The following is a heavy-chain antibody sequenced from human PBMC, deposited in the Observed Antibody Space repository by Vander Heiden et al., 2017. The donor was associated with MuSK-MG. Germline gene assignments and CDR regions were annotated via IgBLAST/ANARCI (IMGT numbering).Heavy chain of an antibody. J-gene: IGHJ4*02. CDR2: IWYDGSNK. CDR3: ARERGIAVAGTGEGFDY. CDR1: GFTFRSYG. D-gene: IGHD6-19*01. Sequence: QVQLVASGGGVVQPGRSLRLSCAASGFTFRSYGMHGVRQDPGKGLEWVAVIWYDGSNKYYADSVKGRFTISRDNSKNTLYLQMNSLRAEDTAVYYCARERGIAVAGTGEGFDYWGQGTLVTVSS. V-gene: IGHV3-33*01.